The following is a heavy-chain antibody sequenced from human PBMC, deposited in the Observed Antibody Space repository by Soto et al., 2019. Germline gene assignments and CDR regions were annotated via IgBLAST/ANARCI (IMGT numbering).Heavy chain of an antibody. J-gene: IGHJ6*02. Sequence: SVKVSCKASGGTFSSYAISWVRQAPGQGLEWMGGIIPIFGTANYARKFQGRVTITADTSTSTAYMELSSLRSEDTAVYYCARYRDRYCTNGVCSTHYYYGMDVWGQGTTVTVSS. CDR3: ARYRDRYCTNGVCSTHYYYGMDV. CDR1: GGTFSSYA. D-gene: IGHD2-8*01. V-gene: IGHV1-69*06. CDR2: IIPIFGTA.